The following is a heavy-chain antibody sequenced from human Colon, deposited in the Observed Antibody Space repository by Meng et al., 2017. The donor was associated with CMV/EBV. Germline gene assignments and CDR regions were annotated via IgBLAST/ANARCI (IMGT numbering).Heavy chain of an antibody. CDR1: GFTFNRNS. CDR3: AKDPLVLRFLEWLLYFDY. V-gene: IGHV3-23*01. CDR2: INGVGDIT. D-gene: IGHD3-3*01. J-gene: IGHJ4*02. Sequence: GESLKISCAASGFTFNRNSMSWVRQAPGKGLEWVSGINGVGDITYYADSVKGRFTISRDNSKNTLYLQMNSLRAEDTAVYYCAKDPLVLRFLEWLLYFDYWGQGTLVTVSS.